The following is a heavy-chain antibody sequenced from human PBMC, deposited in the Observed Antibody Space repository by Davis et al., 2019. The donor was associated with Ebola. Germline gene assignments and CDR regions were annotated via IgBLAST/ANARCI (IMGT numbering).Heavy chain of an antibody. CDR2: FGTSGDT. Sequence: GESLKISCATSGFIFRSYVMSWVRQAPGKGLEWVSTFGTSGDTFYADSVKGRFTISRDNSKNTLHLQMDSLRVEDSAIYYCVKDSSNIWFDIWGQGTLVTVSS. D-gene: IGHD2/OR15-2a*01. V-gene: IGHV3-23*01. CDR3: VKDSSNIWFDI. J-gene: IGHJ3*02. CDR1: GFIFRSYV.